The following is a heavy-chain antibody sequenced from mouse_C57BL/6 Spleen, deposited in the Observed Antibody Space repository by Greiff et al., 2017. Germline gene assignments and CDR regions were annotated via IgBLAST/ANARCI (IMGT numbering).Heavy chain of an antibody. J-gene: IGHJ2*01. D-gene: IGHD2-3*01. CDR1: GYTFTSYW. V-gene: IGHV1-69*01. Sequence: QVHVKQPGAELVMPGASVKLSCKASGYTFTSYWMPWVKQRPGQGLEWIGEIDPSDSYTNYNQKFKGKSTLTVDKSSSTAYMQLSSLTSEDSAVYYCARGGYDGYFDYWGQGTTLTVSS. CDR2: IDPSDSYT. CDR3: ARGGYDGYFDY.